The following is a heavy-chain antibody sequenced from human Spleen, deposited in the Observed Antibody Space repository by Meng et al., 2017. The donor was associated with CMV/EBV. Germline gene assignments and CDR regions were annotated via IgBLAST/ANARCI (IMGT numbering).Heavy chain of an antibody. CDR1: GGSISSSSYS. D-gene: IGHD6-13*01. CDR3: ARDTAGTGYFDY. J-gene: IGHJ4*02. V-gene: IGHV4-39*07. CDR2: IYYSGST. Sequence: QLSVSGPWLVQPSETLSLTCTVSGGSISSSSYSWGWIRQPPGNGLEWIGSIYYSGSTYYNPSLKSRVTISVDTSKNQFSLKLSSVTAADTAVYYCARDTAGTGYFDYWGQGTLVTVSS.